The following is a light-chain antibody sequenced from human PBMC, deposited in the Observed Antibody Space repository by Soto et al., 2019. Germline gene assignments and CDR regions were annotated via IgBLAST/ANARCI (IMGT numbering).Light chain of an antibody. CDR1: SSDVGGYNY. V-gene: IGLV2-14*03. J-gene: IGLJ1*01. CDR2: DVS. Sequence: QSVLSQPASVSGSPGQSITISCTGTSSDVGGYNYVSWYQHHPGKAPKLMIYDVSTRPLGVSNRFSGSKSGNTASLTISGLQAEDEADYYCSSYTSSNTEVFGTGTKLTVL. CDR3: SSYTSSNTEV.